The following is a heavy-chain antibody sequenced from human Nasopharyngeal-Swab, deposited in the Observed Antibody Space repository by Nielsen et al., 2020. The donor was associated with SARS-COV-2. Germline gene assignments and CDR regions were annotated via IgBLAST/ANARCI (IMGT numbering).Heavy chain of an antibody. Sequence: GESLKISRAASEFTFNTYDMNWVRQAPGKGLEWLSYISSSSRTIYYADSVKGRFTISRDNAKNSLYLQMNTLRDEDTAVYYYARLRYYSSDYWGQGTLVTVSS. D-gene: IGHD1-26*01. CDR3: ARLRYYSSDY. CDR1: EFTFNTYD. CDR2: ISSSSRTI. V-gene: IGHV3-48*02. J-gene: IGHJ4*02.